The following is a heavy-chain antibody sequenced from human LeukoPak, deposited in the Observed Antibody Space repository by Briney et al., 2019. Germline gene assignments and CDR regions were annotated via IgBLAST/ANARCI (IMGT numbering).Heavy chain of an antibody. CDR2: ISGSGGST. D-gene: IGHD3-22*01. J-gene: IGHJ4*02. CDR3: AKDRDDSSGYSSDY. CDR1: GFTFSNYA. Sequence: GGSLRLSCAASGFTFSNYAMSWVRQAPGKGLEWVSAISGSGGSTYYADSVKGRFTISRNNSKSTLFLQVNSLRAEDTAVYYCAKDRDDSSGYSSDYWGQGTLVTVSS. V-gene: IGHV3-23*01.